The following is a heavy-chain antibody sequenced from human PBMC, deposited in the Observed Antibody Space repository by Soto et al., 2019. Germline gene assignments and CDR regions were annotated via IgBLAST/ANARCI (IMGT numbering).Heavy chain of an antibody. V-gene: IGHV1-18*01. CDR1: GYTFTSYG. CDR3: ATDRDIVAIARGVVQFDY. Sequence: ASVKVSCKASGYTFTSYGISWVRQAPGQGLEWMGWISAYNGNTNYAQKLQGRVTMTTDTSTSTAYMELRSLRSDDTAVYYCATDRDIVAIARGVVQFDYWGQGTLVTVS. CDR2: ISAYNGNT. J-gene: IGHJ4*02. D-gene: IGHD5-12*01.